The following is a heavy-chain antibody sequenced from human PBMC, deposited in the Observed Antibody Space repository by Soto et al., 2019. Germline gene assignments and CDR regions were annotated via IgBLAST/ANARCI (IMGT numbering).Heavy chain of an antibody. CDR3: ARSGWGRLDYYYGMDV. CDR1: GGSISSYY. V-gene: IGHV4-59*01. D-gene: IGHD3-10*01. CDR2: IYYSGST. J-gene: IGHJ6*02. Sequence: SETLSLTCTVSGGSISSYYWSWIRQPPGKGLEWIGYIYYSGSTNYNPSLKSRVTISVDTSKNQFSLKLSSVTAADTALYYCARSGWGRLDYYYGMDVWGQGTTVTVSS.